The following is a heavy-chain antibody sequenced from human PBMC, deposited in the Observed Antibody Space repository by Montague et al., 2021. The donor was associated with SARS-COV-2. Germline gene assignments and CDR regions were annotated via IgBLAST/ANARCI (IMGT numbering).Heavy chain of an antibody. D-gene: IGHD2-15*01. CDR2: SCFKSERYS. Sequence: CAISGDSVAELRRRSEEHTSELSHHSNSHAVSCFKSERYSDYSVSVKSRISINPDTSKNQFSLQLNSVTPEDTAVYYCARAERGSCGDGNCYQYFFNYWGQGTLVTVSS. CDR1: GDSVAELRRR. J-gene: IGHJ4*02. CDR3: ARAERGSCGDGNCYQYFFNY. V-gene: IGHV6-1*01.